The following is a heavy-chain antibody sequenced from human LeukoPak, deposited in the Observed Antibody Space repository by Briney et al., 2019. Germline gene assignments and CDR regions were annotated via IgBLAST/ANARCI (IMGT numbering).Heavy chain of an antibody. CDR3: ARTDYGDPYLDY. CDR2: ISAYNGNT. J-gene: IGHJ4*02. CDR1: GGTFSSYA. D-gene: IGHD4-17*01. Sequence: ASVKVSCKASGGTFSSYAISWVRQAPGQGLEWMGWISAYNGNTNYAQKLQGRVTMTTDTSTSTAYMELRSLRSDDTAVYYCARTDYGDPYLDYWGQGTLVTVSS. V-gene: IGHV1-18*01.